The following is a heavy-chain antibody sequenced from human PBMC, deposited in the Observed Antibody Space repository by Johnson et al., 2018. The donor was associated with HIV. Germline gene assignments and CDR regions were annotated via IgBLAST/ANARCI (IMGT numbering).Heavy chain of an antibody. CDR3: ARGVPDYVDAFDI. CDR1: GFTVSSNY. Sequence: VQLVESGGGLIQPGGSLRLSCAASGFTVSSNYMSWVRQAPGKGLAWVSVIYSGGSTYYADSMKGRFTISRDNSKNTPYLQMNSLRAEDTALYYCARGVPDYVDAFDIWGQGTMVTVSS. V-gene: IGHV3-53*01. CDR2: IYSGGST. J-gene: IGHJ3*02. D-gene: IGHD4-17*01.